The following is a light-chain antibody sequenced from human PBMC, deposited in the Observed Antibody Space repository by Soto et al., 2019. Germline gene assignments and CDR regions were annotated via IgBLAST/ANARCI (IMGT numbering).Light chain of an antibody. CDR2: DVT. V-gene: IGLV2-14*01. Sequence: QSALTQPASVSGSPGQSITLSCTGTSSDVGGYNYVSWYQQYSGKAPKLMIYDVTNRPSGVSNRFSGSKSGNTASLTISGLQSEDEADYYCSSYTSSSTLVFGGGTKLTVL. CDR1: SSDVGGYNY. CDR3: SSYTSSSTLV. J-gene: IGLJ2*01.